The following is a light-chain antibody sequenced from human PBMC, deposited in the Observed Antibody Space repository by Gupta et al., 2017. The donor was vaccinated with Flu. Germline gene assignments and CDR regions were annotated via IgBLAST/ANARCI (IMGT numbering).Light chain of an antibody. J-gene: IGKJ4*01. CDR2: GAS. V-gene: IGKV1-39*01. CDR3: QQSFSTPLT. Sequence: DIQMTQSPSSLSASVGDRVTITCRASQSITNYLNWYQQKPGKAPTLLIFGASTLRTGVPSRFSGGGSGRDFTLTISSLHPDDFAIYYCQQSFSTPLTFGGGTKV. CDR1: QSITNY.